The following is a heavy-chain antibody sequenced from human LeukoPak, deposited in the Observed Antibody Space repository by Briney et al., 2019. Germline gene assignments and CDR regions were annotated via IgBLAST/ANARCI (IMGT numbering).Heavy chain of an antibody. CDR3: ASQVAAAGTEDY. J-gene: IGHJ4*02. Sequence: ASVKVSCKASGYTFTSYYMHWVRQAPGQGLEWMGIINPSGGSTSYAQKFQGRVTMTRDTSTSTVYMELSSLRSEDMAVYYCASQVAAAGTEDYWGQGTLVTVSS. V-gene: IGHV1-46*01. CDR2: INPSGGST. CDR1: GYTFTSYY. D-gene: IGHD6-13*01.